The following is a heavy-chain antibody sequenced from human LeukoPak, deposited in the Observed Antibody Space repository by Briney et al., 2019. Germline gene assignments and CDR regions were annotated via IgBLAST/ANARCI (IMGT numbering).Heavy chain of an antibody. D-gene: IGHD4-4*01. Sequence: SLTXXXXGDSVXXNSAAWNWIRQSPSRGLEWLGRTYYRSKWYNDYAVSVKSLITINPDTSKNQFSLHLNSVTPEDTAVYYCAREFLSWLQFYYFDYWGQGTLVTVSS. V-gene: IGHV6-1*01. J-gene: IGHJ4*02. CDR3: AREFLSWLQFYYFDY. CDR1: GDSVXXNSAA. CDR2: TYYRSKWYN.